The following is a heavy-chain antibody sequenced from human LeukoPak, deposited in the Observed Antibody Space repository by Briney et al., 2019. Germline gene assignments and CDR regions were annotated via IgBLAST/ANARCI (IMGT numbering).Heavy chain of an antibody. J-gene: IGHJ6*03. Sequence: GGSLRLSCAASGFTFSSYAMSWVRQAPGKGLEWVSGISGSGGNAYYADSVKGRFIISRDISKNTLYVQMNSLRGEDTAVYYCAKAGSYYSSSYCYMDVWGKGTTVTVSS. CDR1: GFTFSSYA. V-gene: IGHV3-23*01. CDR3: AKAGSYYSSSYCYMDV. D-gene: IGHD1-26*01. CDR2: ISGSGGNA.